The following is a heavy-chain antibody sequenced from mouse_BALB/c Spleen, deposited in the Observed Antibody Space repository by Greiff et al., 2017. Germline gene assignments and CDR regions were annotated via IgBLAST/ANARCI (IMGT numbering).Heavy chain of an antibody. Sequence: VQLQQSGAELVKPGASVKLSCKASGYTFTSYYMYWVKQRPGQGLEWIGGINPSNGGTNFNEKFKSKATLTVDKSSSTAYMQLSSLTSEDSAVYYCTRSNYFDYWGQGTTLTVSS. CDR2: INPSNGGT. CDR1: GYTFTSYY. J-gene: IGHJ2*01. CDR3: TRSNYFDY. V-gene: IGHV1S81*02.